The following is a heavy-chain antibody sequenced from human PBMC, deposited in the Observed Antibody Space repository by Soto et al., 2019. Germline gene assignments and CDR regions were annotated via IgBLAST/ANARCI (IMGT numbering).Heavy chain of an antibody. D-gene: IGHD2-2*01. CDR2: ISWNSGSL. V-gene: IGHV3-9*01. CDR1: RFNLDDYA. J-gene: IGHJ6*02. Sequence: ELQLVESGGGLVQPGRSLGLSCAASRFNLDDYAMHWVRQVPGKGLEWVAGISWNSGSLGYADSVKGRFTISRDNAKNSLFLQMKSLRVEDTAVYHCAKAHCGSTSPCYYGMDVWGQGTTVTVSS. CDR3: AKAHCGSTSPCYYGMDV.